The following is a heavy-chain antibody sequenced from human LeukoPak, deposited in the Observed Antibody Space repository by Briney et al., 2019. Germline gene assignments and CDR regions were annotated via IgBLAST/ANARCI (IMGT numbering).Heavy chain of an antibody. CDR3: ARRVAYYDSSGYRKGYIGAFDI. V-gene: IGHV4-34*01. Sequence: SETLSLTCAVYGGSFSGYYWSWIRQPPGKGLEWIGEINHSGSTNYNPSLKSRVTISVDTSKNQFSLKLSSVTAADTAVYYCARRVAYYDSSGYRKGYIGAFDIWGQGTMVTVSS. D-gene: IGHD3-22*01. CDR1: GGSFSGYY. J-gene: IGHJ3*02. CDR2: INHSGST.